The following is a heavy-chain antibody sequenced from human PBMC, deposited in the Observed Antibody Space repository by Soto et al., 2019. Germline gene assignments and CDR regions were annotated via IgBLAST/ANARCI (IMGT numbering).Heavy chain of an antibody. V-gene: IGHV3-30-3*01. CDR3: ARDGGSY. D-gene: IGHD3-16*01. CDR2: ISKDGSNK. J-gene: IGHJ4*02. Sequence: QVQLVESGGGVVQPGTSLRLSCAASGFTFRSYAMHWVRQAPGKGLEWVAVISKDGSNKYYADSAKGRFTISRDNSKNTLYLQMNSLGAEDTAVYHCARDGGSYWGQGTLVIVSS. CDR1: GFTFRSYA.